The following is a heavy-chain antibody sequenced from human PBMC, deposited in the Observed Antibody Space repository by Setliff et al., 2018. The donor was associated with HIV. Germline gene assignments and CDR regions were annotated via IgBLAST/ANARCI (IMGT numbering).Heavy chain of an antibody. Sequence: ASVKVSCKTSGYTFSDYGMSWVRQAPGQGLTWMAWISPSNGNTEYAEEFQGRVLVTTDTSTRTAYMEPTSLRSEDTGVYYCATDEGRGNISGNYYYYMAVWGKGTTVTVSS. V-gene: IGHV1-18*01. CDR3: ATDEGRGNISGNYYYYMAV. CDR2: ISPSNGNT. D-gene: IGHD6-25*01. J-gene: IGHJ6*03. CDR1: GYTFSDYG.